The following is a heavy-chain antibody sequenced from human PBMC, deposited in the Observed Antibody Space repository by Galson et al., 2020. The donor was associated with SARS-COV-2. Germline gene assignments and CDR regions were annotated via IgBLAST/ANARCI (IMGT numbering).Heavy chain of an antibody. CDR2: IYYSGST. Sequence: ETSETLSLTCTVSGGSISSSSYYWGWIRQPPGKGLEWIGSIYYSGSTYYNPSLKSRVTISVDTSKNQFSLKLSSVTAADTAVYYCARHFDYYDFWSGYYPSYYFDYWGQGTLVTVSS. J-gene: IGHJ4*02. D-gene: IGHD3-3*01. CDR1: GGSISSSSYY. CDR3: ARHFDYYDFWSGYYPSYYFDY. V-gene: IGHV4-39*01.